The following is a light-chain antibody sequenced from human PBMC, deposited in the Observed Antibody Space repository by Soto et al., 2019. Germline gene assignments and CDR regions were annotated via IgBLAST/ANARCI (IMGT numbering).Light chain of an antibody. V-gene: IGKV3-20*01. J-gene: IGKJ5*01. Sequence: EIVLTQSPGTLPLSPGERATLSCRASQSVRSSYLAWYQQKPGQAPRLLIYGASSRASGIPDRFSGSGSATDFTLTINRLEPEDFAVYYCQQYGSSPITFGQGTRLEIK. CDR2: GAS. CDR1: QSVRSSY. CDR3: QQYGSSPIT.